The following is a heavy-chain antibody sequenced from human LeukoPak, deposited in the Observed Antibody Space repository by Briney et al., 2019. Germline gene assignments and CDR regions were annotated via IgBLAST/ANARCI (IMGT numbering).Heavy chain of an antibody. CDR2: SGST. J-gene: IGHJ4*02. CDR3: ARSVAAAGQRLIDY. CDR1: GGSISSSNYY. V-gene: IGHV4-39*02. D-gene: IGHD6-13*01. Sequence: PSETQSLTCTVSGGSISSSNYYWGWIRQPPGKGLEWIGSSGSTYYNPSLKSRVAISVDTSKNHFSLRLSSVTAADTAVYYCARSVAAAGQRLIDYWGQGTLVTVSS.